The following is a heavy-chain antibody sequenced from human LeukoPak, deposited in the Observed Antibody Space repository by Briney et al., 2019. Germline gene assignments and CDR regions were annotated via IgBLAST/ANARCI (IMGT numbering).Heavy chain of an antibody. CDR1: GFTFSSYA. CDR3: ARDTVGATTRSTSCFDY. Sequence: GGSLRLSCAASGFTFSSYAMHWVRQAPGKGLEWVAVISYDGSNKYYADSVEGRFTISRDNSKNTLYLQMNSLRAEDTAVYYCARDTVGATTRSTSCFDYWGQGTLVTVSS. CDR2: ISYDGSNK. D-gene: IGHD1-26*01. J-gene: IGHJ4*02. V-gene: IGHV3-30*04.